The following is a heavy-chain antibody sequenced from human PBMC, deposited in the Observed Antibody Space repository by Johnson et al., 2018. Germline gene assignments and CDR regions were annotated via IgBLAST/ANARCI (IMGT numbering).Heavy chain of an antibody. D-gene: IGHD4-23*01. CDR3: AKYHDGNAGAFYI. Sequence: QVQLVQSGGGVVQPGRSLRLSCAASGFTFSSYAMHWVRQAPGKGLEWVAVISYDVSNKYYADSVKGRFTISRDNSKNTRYLQMNSLRTQDTAEYYCAKYHDGNAGAFYIWGQGTMVTVSS. V-gene: IGHV3-30*18. CDR2: ISYDVSNK. CDR1: GFTFSSYA. J-gene: IGHJ3*02.